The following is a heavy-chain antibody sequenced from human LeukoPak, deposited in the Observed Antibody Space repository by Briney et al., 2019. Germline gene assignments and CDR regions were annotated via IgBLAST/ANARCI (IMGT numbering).Heavy chain of an antibody. CDR3: ARGPLEGFDY. D-gene: IGHD1-1*01. Sequence: GGSLRLSCAASGFTFSSYAMSWVRQAPGKGLEWVSAISGSGGSTYYADSVKGRFTISRDNSKNTLYLQMNSLRAEDTGVYFCARGPLEGFDYWGQGTLVTVSS. J-gene: IGHJ4*02. V-gene: IGHV3-23*01. CDR2: ISGSGGST. CDR1: GFTFSSYA.